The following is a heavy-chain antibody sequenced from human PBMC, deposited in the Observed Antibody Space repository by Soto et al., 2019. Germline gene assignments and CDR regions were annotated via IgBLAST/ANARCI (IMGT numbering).Heavy chain of an antibody. CDR3: ARAGIAVAGDQSTYGMDV. V-gene: IGHV3-33*01. Sequence: GGSLRLSCAASGFTFSNYGMHWVRQAPGKGLEWVAVIWYDGSNKYYADSVKGRFTISRDNSKNTLYLQMNSLRAEDTAVYYCARAGIAVAGDQSTYGMDVWGQGTTVTVSS. CDR1: GFTFSNYG. D-gene: IGHD6-19*01. J-gene: IGHJ6*02. CDR2: IWYDGSNK.